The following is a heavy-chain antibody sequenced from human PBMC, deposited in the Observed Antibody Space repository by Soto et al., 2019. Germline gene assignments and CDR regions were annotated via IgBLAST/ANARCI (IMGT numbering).Heavy chain of an antibody. CDR3: ARGHYGLDV. Sequence: PGGSLRLSCAASGFTFSDHCVSWIRQTPGKGLEWVSYTCPRGGQTYHADSVEGRFIISTDYAKNSAFLQMDNLRGEDTALYFCARGHYGLDVWGQGTTVTVSS. CDR1: GFTFSDHC. V-gene: IGHV3-11*01. CDR2: TCPRGGQT. J-gene: IGHJ6*02.